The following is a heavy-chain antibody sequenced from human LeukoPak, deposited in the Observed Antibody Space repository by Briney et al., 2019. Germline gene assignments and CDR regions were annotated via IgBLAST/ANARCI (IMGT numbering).Heavy chain of an antibody. D-gene: IGHD3-22*01. V-gene: IGHV3-74*01. CDR1: GFTFSNYW. CDR3: ARDLGQYYDTSDNWFDP. CDR2: INSDGINT. Sequence: GGSLRLSCAASGFTFSNYWMHWVRQAPGKGLVWVSRINSDGINTSYADSVKGRFTISRDNAKNTLDLQMNSLRAEDTAVYCCARDLGQYYDTSDNWFDPWGQGTLVTVSS. J-gene: IGHJ5*02.